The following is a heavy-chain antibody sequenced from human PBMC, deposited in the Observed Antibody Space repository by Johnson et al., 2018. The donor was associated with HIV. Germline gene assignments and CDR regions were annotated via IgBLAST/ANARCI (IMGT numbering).Heavy chain of an antibody. D-gene: IGHD5-24*01. J-gene: IGHJ3*02. V-gene: IGHV3-30*02. CDR3: AKGGVGRDGNRDAFDI. Sequence: QVQLVESVGGVVQPGGSLRLSCAASGFTLSIYGMHWVRQAPGKGLEWVTFIRYDGSNKYYAESVKGRFTISRDNPKNTLYLQMNSLRREDTAVYYCAKGGVGRDGNRDAFDIWGQGTMVTVSS. CDR2: IRYDGSNK. CDR1: GFTLSIYG.